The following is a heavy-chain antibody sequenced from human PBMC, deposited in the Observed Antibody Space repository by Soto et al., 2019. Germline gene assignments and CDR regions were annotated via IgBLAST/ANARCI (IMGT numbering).Heavy chain of an antibody. CDR1: GGSISSSNW. V-gene: IGHV4-4*02. D-gene: IGHD3-3*01. CDR3: AREASVLRFLEWTKQNDAFDI. Sequence: QVQLQESGPGLVKPSGTLSLTCAVSGGSISSSNWWSWVRQPPGKGLEWIGEMYHSGSTNYNPSLKSRVTISVDKSKNQFSLKLSSVTAADTAVYYCAREASVLRFLEWTKQNDAFDIWGQGTMVTVSS. J-gene: IGHJ3*02. CDR2: MYHSGST.